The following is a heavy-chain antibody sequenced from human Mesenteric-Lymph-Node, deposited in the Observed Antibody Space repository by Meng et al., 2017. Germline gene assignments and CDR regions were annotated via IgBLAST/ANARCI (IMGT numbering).Heavy chain of an antibody. V-gene: IGHV3-33*01. D-gene: IGHD4-23*01. J-gene: IGHJ4*02. CDR2: IWSDGSNR. Sequence: QVQLVESGGGVVQPGRSLRLSCAASGFTFRSYGMHWVRQAPGKGLEWVAVIWSDGSNRYYADSVKGRFAISRDISKNTLILQMNSLSAEDTAVYYCARGYYGGNSDFDYWGQGTLVTVSS. CDR3: ARGYYGGNSDFDY. CDR1: GFTFRSYG.